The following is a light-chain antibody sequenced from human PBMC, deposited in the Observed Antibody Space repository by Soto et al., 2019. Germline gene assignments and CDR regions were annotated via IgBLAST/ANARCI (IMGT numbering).Light chain of an antibody. CDR2: DVA. Sequence: QSVLTQPASVSDSPGQSMTMSCTGTSSDVGGSNFVSWYQQHPGKPPKLIIYDVANRPSGVSNRFSGSKSGSTASLIISRLQTEDEADYYCVSYTSSTTYVFGTGTKVTVL. J-gene: IGLJ1*01. V-gene: IGLV2-14*03. CDR3: VSYTSSTTYV. CDR1: SSDVGGSNF.